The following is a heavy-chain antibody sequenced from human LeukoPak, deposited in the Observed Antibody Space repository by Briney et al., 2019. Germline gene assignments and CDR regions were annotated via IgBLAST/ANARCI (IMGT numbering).Heavy chain of an antibody. V-gene: IGHV1-18*01. CDR1: GYTFTSYG. J-gene: IGHJ4*02. CDR3: ARTSRRREEDDVDY. Sequence: ASVKVSCKASGYTFTSYGISWVRQAPGQGLEWMGWISAYNGNTNYAQKLQGRVTMTTDTSTSTAYMELRSLRSDDTAVYYCARTSRRREEDDVDYWGQGTLVTVSS. CDR2: ISAYNGNT. D-gene: IGHD2-15*01.